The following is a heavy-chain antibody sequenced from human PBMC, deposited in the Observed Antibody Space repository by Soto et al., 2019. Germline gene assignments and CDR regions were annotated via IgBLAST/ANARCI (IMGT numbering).Heavy chain of an antibody. J-gene: IGHJ4*02. V-gene: IGHV1-69*01. CDR3: ATHSLGTSSPPYFDN. CDR2: FVPLFGST. Sequence: QVQLVQSGAEVKKPGSSVKVSCQASGGTFSGYALTWVRQAPGQGLEWMGEFVPLFGSTNYAQKFAGIITIIADDSTSTGYMELSTLRSEDTAVYYCATHSLGTSSPPYFDNWGQGTLVTVSS. D-gene: IGHD2-15*01. CDR1: GGTFSGYA.